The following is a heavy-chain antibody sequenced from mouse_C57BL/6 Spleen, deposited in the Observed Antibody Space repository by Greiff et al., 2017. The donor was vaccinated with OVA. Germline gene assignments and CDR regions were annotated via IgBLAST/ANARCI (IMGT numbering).Heavy chain of an antibody. Sequence: EVQLQQSGPELVKPGASVKIPCKASGYTFTDYNMDWVKQSHGKSLEWIGDINPNNGGTIYNQKFKGKATLTVDKSSSTAYMELRSLTSEDTAVYYCARAPYSSYRDYAMDYWGQGTSVTVSS. V-gene: IGHV1-18*01. CDR2: INPNNGGT. J-gene: IGHJ4*01. D-gene: IGHD1-3*01. CDR1: GYTFTDYN. CDR3: ARAPYSSYRDYAMDY.